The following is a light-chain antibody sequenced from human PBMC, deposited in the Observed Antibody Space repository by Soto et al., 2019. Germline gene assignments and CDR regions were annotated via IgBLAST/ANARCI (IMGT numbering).Light chain of an antibody. CDR2: GVS. Sequence: EIVMTQSPATLSVSPGERATLSCRASQSVTNSYLAWYQQKPGQAPRLLIYGVSTRGTGIPARFSGSGSGTEFTLTISSLQSEDFAVYYCQQYSSWPLTFGGGTKVEIK. CDR3: QQYSSWPLT. V-gene: IGKV3-15*01. J-gene: IGKJ4*01. CDR1: QSVTNSY.